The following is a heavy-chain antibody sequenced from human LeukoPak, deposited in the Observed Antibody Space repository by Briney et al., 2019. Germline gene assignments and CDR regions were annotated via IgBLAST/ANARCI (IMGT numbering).Heavy chain of an antibody. V-gene: IGHV3-30*02. CDR2: IRYDGSNK. CDR1: GFSFSSYG. Sequence: GGSLRLSCAASGFSFSSYGMHWVRQAPGKGLEWVAFIRYDGSNKYYADSVKGRFTISRDNAKNSLYLQMNSLRAEDTAVYYCARGGGLGRRDGNNDYWGQGTLVTVSS. CDR3: ARGGGLGRRDGNNDY. J-gene: IGHJ4*02. D-gene: IGHD5-24*01.